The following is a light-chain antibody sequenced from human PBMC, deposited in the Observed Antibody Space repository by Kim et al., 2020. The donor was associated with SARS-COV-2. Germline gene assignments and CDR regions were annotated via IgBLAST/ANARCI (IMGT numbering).Light chain of an antibody. CDR3: QQSFSSPRT. J-gene: IGKJ1*01. CDR1: QSVDSY. V-gene: IGKV1-39*01. CDR2: SAS. Sequence: DIQMTQSPPYLSASVGDRVTISCRTSQSVDSYLHWYQHRPGKAPELLIYSASILQSGVPSRFSGGGSGTNFSLTIRNMQPEDFAIYYCQQSFSSPRTFGQGTKVDIK.